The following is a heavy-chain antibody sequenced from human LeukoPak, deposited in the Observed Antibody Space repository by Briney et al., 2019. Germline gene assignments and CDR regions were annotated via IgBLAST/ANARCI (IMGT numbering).Heavy chain of an antibody. V-gene: IGHV3-48*03. J-gene: IGHJ4*02. CDR3: ARDYYDSSGYYYLDY. CDR2: ISSSGSTI. Sequence: GGSLRLSCAASGFTFSSYEMNWVRQTPGKGLEWVSYISSSGSTIYYADSVKGRFTISRDNAKNSLYLQMNSLRAEDTAVYYCARDYYDSSGYYYLDYWGQGTLVTVSS. CDR1: GFTFSSYE. D-gene: IGHD3-22*01.